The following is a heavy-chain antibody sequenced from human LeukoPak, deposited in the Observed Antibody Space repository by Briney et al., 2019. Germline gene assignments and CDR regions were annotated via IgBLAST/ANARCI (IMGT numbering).Heavy chain of an antibody. Sequence: ASVKVSCKASGYTFTSYGISWVRQAPGQGLEWMGWISAYNGNTNYAQKLQGRVTMTTDTSTSTAYMELRSLRSDDTAVYYCARDFRGYCSSTSCPYFDYWGQGTLVTVSS. CDR1: GYTFTSYG. CDR3: ARDFRGYCSSTSCPYFDY. V-gene: IGHV1-18*01. D-gene: IGHD2-2*01. J-gene: IGHJ4*02. CDR2: ISAYNGNT.